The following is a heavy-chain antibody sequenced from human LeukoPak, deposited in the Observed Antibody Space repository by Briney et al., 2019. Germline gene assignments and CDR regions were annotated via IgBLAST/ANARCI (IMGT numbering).Heavy chain of an antibody. V-gene: IGHV3-30*18. CDR1: GFTFSSYG. CDR2: ISYDGSNK. CDR3: TKDHNYDSSGYYYGPFDY. J-gene: IGHJ4*02. D-gene: IGHD3-22*01. Sequence: GGSLRHSCAAPGFTFSSYGMHWVRQAPGKGLEWVAVISYDGSNKYYADSVKGRFTISRDNSKNTLYLQMNSLRAEDTAVYYCTKDHNYDSSGYYYGPFDYWGQGTLVTVSS.